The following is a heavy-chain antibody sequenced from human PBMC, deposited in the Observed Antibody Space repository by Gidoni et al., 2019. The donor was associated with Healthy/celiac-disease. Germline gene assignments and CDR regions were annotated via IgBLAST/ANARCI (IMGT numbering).Heavy chain of an antibody. Sequence: LHLQASGPGLVTPSETLSLTFTVSVGSFSSSSYYWGWIRQPPGKGLEWIGSIYYSGSTYYNPSLKSRVTISVDTSKNQFSLKLSSVTAADTAVYYCARQDLRWQRKYFDYWGQGTLVTVSS. CDR3: ARQDLRWQRKYFDY. J-gene: IGHJ4*02. CDR1: VGSFSSSSYY. V-gene: IGHV4-39*01. CDR2: IYYSGST. D-gene: IGHD4-17*01.